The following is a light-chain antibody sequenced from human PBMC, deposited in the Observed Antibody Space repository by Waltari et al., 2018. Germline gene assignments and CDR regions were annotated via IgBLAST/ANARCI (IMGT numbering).Light chain of an antibody. CDR1: QGVSRT. CDR2: GAS. J-gene: IGKJ1*01. Sequence: EIVLTQSPGTLFLSPGEGATLSCRASQGVSRTLAWYQQKPGQAPRLLIYGASSRATGIPYMFSGSGSVTDFSLTISRLEPDDSAVYFCQHYVSLPATFGQGSKVE. CDR3: QHYVSLPAT. V-gene: IGKV3-20*01.